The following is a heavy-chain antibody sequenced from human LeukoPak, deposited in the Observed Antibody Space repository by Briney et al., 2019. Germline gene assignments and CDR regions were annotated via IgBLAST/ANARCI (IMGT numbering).Heavy chain of an antibody. V-gene: IGHV4-34*01. Sequence: PSETLSLTCAVYGGSFSGYYWSWIRQPPGKGLEWIGEINHSGSTNYNPSLKSRVTISVDTSKNQFSLKLSSVTAADTAVYYCARDTELGWGSGWYSSSSGYYGMDVWGQGTTVTVSS. J-gene: IGHJ6*02. D-gene: IGHD6-19*01. CDR2: INHSGST. CDR3: ARDTELGWGSGWYSSSSGYYGMDV. CDR1: GGSFSGYY.